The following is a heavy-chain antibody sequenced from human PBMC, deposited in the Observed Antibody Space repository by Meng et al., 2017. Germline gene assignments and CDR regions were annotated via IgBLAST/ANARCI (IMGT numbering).Heavy chain of an antibody. D-gene: IGHD3-10*02. CDR3: ASGWSMFQT. CDR1: GDTVSSDSAA. CDR2: TYYRSKWYN. V-gene: IGHV6-1*01. J-gene: IGHJ4*02. Sequence: QVLPQQSGPGLMKPSQTLSLTCAISGDTVSSDSAAWNWIRQSPSRGLEWLGRTYYRSKWYNDFAVSVKSRIIINPDTSKNHFSLQLNSVTPEDTAVYYCASGWSMFQTWGQGTLVTVSS.